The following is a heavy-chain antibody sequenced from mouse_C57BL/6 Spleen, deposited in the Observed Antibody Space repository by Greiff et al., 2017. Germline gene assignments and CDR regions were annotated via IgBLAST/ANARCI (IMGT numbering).Heavy chain of an antibody. CDR3: ARRTTVVENYFDY. CDR1: GYSITSGYY. D-gene: IGHD1-1*01. CDR2: ISYDGSN. J-gene: IGHJ2*01. V-gene: IGHV3-6*01. Sequence: DVKLQESGPGLVKPSQSLSLTCSVTGYSITSGYYWNWIRQFPGNKLEWMGYISYDGSNNYNPSLKNRISITRDTSKNQFFLKLNPVTTENTATYYCARRTTVVENYFDYWGKGTTLTVSS.